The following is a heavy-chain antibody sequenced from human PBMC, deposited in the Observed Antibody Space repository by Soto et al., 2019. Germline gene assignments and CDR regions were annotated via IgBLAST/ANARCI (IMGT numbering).Heavy chain of an antibody. CDR3: ARKTDGSGTHPRAFYFDL. J-gene: IGHJ4*02. D-gene: IGHD3-10*01. Sequence: QVPLVQSGAEVKKPGASVKVSCEASGYTFTAYYIHWVRQAPGQGLEWMGWINPNSGGTNNAQKFQGRVTMTRDTSISTAYMELSSLRYDDTAVYYCARKTDGSGTHPRAFYFDLWGQGTLVTLSS. CDR1: GYTFTAYY. V-gene: IGHV1-2*02. CDR2: INPNSGGT.